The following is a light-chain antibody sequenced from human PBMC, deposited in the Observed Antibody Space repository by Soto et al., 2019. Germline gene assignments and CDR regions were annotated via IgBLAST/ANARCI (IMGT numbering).Light chain of an antibody. J-gene: IGLJ2*01. V-gene: IGLV2-14*03. CDR3: SSYTSIIAVV. CDR2: DVV. CDR1: SNDIGPYNY. Sequence: QSALTQPASVSGSPGQSITISCTGTSNDIGPYNYVSWYQQHPGKAPKLLIYDVVYRPSGVSDRFSGSKSGRTASLTISGLQAEDEADYYCSSYTSIIAVVFGGGTQLTVL.